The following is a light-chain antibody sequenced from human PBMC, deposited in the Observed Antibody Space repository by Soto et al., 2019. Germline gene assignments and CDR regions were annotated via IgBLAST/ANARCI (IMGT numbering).Light chain of an antibody. CDR1: QNINSW. V-gene: IGKV1-5*01. Sequence: DIQMTQSPSTLSASVGDRVTITCRANQNINSWLAWYQQKPGKAPKVLIYDASSLESGVPSRFSGSGSGTDFTLTINSLQPDVFATYYCQQYKSEWTFGRGSKVEI. CDR3: QQYKSEWT. CDR2: DAS. J-gene: IGKJ1*01.